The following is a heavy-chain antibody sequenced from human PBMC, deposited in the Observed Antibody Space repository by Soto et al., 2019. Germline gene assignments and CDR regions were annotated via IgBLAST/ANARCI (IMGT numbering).Heavy chain of an antibody. CDR2: ITGSALTT. CDR1: GFTFRSFA. J-gene: IGHJ3*02. CDR3: ATDVCSGDNCYLAFDM. D-gene: IGHD2-15*01. V-gene: IGHV3-23*01. Sequence: EVQVLESGGGLVQPGGSLRLSCAASGFTFRSFAMSWVRQAPGKGLEWVSTITGSALTTYYADSVKGRFTVSRDNSKDTVLLEMNSLRAEDTAVYYCATDVCSGDNCYLAFDMWGQGTMVTVFS.